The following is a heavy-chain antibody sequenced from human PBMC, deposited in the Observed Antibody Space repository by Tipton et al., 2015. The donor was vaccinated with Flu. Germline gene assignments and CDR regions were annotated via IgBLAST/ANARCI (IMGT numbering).Heavy chain of an antibody. D-gene: IGHD1-26*01. CDR1: GFTFSKAW. J-gene: IGHJ4*02. V-gene: IGHV3-15*01. Sequence: GSLRLSCVASGFTFSKAWMSWVRQAPGKGLEWVGRIKSKTDGGTRDFPAPVKGRFAISRDDSKNTLYLQMDSLKTEDTAVYYCTAGVGATDHDYWGQGTLVTLSS. CDR2: IKSKTDGGTR. CDR3: TAGVGATDHDY.